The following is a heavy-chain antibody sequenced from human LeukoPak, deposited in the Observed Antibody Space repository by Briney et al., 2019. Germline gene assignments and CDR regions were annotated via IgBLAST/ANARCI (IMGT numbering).Heavy chain of an antibody. CDR3: AKGYGWDLDY. J-gene: IGHJ4*02. V-gene: IGHV3-9*01. CDR1: GFTFDDYA. Sequence: GRSLRLSCAASGFTFDDYAMHWVRQAPGKGLEWVSGISWNSGSIGYADSVEGRFTISRDNAKNSLYLQMNSLRAENTALYYCAKGYGWDLDYWGQGTLVTVSS. D-gene: IGHD5-18*01. CDR2: ISWNSGSI.